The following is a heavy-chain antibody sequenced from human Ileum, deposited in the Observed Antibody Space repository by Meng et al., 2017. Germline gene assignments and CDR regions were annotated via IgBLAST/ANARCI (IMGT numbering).Heavy chain of an antibody. D-gene: IGHD3-22*01. J-gene: IGHJ4*02. V-gene: IGHV3-7*01. CDR3: ARDAYRKTYDYYYDSSGYPYFDY. CDR1: GFTFSSYW. Sequence: GESLKISCAAAGFTFSSYWRSWGRQAPGKGLEWVANIKQDGSEKYYVDSVKGRFTISRDNAKNSLYLQMNSLRAEDTAVYYCARDAYRKTYDYYYDSSGYPYFDYWGQGTLVTVSS. CDR2: IKQDGSEK.